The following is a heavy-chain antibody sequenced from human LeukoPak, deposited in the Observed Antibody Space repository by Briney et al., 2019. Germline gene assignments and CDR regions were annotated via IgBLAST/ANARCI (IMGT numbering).Heavy chain of an antibody. V-gene: IGHV3-23*01. CDR2: ISGSDGRT. J-gene: IGHJ3*02. Sequence: PGGSLRLSCAASGFTFSSYAMSWVRQAPGKGLEWVSVISGSDGRTYYAASVKGRFTISRDNSKNTLYLQMNSLRAEDTAVYYCAKDGAYDTSGYYGSGAFDIWGQGTVVTVSS. CDR1: GFTFSSYA. D-gene: IGHD3-22*01. CDR3: AKDGAYDTSGYYGSGAFDI.